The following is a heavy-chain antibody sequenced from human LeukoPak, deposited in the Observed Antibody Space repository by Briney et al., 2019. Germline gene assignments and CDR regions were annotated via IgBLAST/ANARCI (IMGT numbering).Heavy chain of an antibody. Sequence: GESPKISCKASGYSFSSYWIGWVRQRPGKGLEWMGIIYPGDSDTRYSPSFQGQVTMSVDKYISTAYLQWNSLKASDTATYYCARHRSSVGRVGWFDPWGQGTLVTVSS. V-gene: IGHV5-51*01. CDR2: IYPGDSDT. D-gene: IGHD3-22*01. CDR1: GYSFSSYW. CDR3: ARHRSSVGRVGWFDP. J-gene: IGHJ5*02.